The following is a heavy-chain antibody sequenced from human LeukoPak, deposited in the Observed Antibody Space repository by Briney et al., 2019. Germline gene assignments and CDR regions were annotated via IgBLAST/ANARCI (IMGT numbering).Heavy chain of an antibody. J-gene: IGHJ4*02. CDR1: GFTVSSTY. V-gene: IGHV3-53*01. CDR2: IHSGGNA. Sequence: PGGSLRLSCAASGFTVSSTYMSWVRQAPGKGLEWVSVIHSGGNAYYADSLKGRFTISRDNSKNTLYLQMNSPRAEDTAVYYCARVPAGFHYDSSGTWGQGTLVTVSS. CDR3: ARVPAGFHYDSSGT. D-gene: IGHD3-22*01.